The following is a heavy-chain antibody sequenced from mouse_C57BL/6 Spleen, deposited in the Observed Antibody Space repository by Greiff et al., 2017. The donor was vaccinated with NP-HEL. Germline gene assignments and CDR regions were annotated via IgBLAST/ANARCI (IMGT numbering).Heavy chain of an antibody. D-gene: IGHD1-3*01. J-gene: IGHJ2*01. CDR1: GFTFSSYT. CDR3: ASGAQLAPYYCDD. V-gene: IGHV5-9*04. Sequence: EVKLMESGGGLVKPGGSLKLSCAASGFTFSSYTMSWVRQTPEKRLEWVATISGGGGNTYYPDSVKGRFTISRDNAQNTLYLQMSRLRSEDTAMYDCASGAQLAPYYCDDWGKGTTRTV. CDR2: ISGGGGNT.